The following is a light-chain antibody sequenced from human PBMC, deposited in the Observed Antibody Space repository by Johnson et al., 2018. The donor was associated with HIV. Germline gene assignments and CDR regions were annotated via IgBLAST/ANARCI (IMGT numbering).Light chain of an antibody. CDR2: EKN. CDR1: SSNIGNNY. CDR3: GTWDSSLSAHYV. J-gene: IGLJ1*01. Sequence: QSVLTQPPSVYAAPGQKVNISCSGSSSNIGNNYVSWYQQLPGTAPKLLIYEKNKRPSGIPDRFSASKSGTSATLGITGLQTGDEADYYCGTWDSSLSAHYVFGTGTKVTVL. V-gene: IGLV1-51*02.